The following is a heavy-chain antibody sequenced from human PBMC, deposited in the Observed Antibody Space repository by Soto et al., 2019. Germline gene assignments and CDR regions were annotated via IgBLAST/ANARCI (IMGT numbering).Heavy chain of an antibody. J-gene: IGHJ4*02. Sequence: QLQLQESGPGLVKPSETLSLTCSVSGASVSSSNYYWGWIRQPPGEGLEWIGSIYYNGRTNYNPSLNSRVTISLDTSKYQFSLELRSVTATDTAVYYGARQEGYTAGCQGYWGQGTLVTVS. CDR3: ARQEGYTAGCQGY. CDR1: GASVSSSNYY. D-gene: IGHD5-12*01. V-gene: IGHV4-39*01. CDR2: IYYNGRT.